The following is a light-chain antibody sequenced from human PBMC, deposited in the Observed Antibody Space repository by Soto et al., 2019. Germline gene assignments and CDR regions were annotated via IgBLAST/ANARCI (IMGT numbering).Light chain of an antibody. CDR2: GAS. V-gene: IGKV3-20*01. CDR1: HSVASTY. CDR3: QQYGSSSFT. Sequence: EIVLTQSPATLSLSPGEGATLSCRASHSVASTYLAWYQQKPGLAPRLIIYGASNRASGTPDRFSGGGSGTDFTLTISRLEPEDFAVYYGQQYGSSSFTFGHGTKLEIK. J-gene: IGKJ2*01.